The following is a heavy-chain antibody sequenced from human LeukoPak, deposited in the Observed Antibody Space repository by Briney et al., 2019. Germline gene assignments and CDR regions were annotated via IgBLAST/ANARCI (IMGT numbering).Heavy chain of an antibody. D-gene: IGHD1-26*01. Sequence: SETLSLTCTVSGGSISCSSYYWGWIRQPPGKGLEWIGSMYYSGTTYYNPSLKSRVTISVDTSKNQFSLKLSSVTAADTAVYYCARHRYRSGSDWIDPWGQGTLVTVSS. J-gene: IGHJ5*02. CDR2: MYYSGTT. V-gene: IGHV4-39*01. CDR3: ARHRYRSGSDWIDP. CDR1: GGSISCSSYY.